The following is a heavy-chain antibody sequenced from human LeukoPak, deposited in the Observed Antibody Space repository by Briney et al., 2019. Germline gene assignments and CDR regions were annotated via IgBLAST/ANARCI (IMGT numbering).Heavy chain of an antibody. V-gene: IGHV1-46*01. CDR1: GYTFTSYY. CDR3: ARDLYYGSGFQAAFDI. J-gene: IGHJ3*02. Sequence: ASVKVSCKASGYTFTSYYMHWVRQAPGQGLEWMGIINPSGGSTSYAQKFQGRVTMTRDTSTSTVYMELSSLRSEDTAVYYCARDLYYGSGFQAAFDIWGQGTMVTVSS. D-gene: IGHD3-10*01. CDR2: INPSGGST.